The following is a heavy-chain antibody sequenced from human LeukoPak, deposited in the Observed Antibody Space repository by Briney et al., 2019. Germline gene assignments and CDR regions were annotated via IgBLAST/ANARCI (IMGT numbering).Heavy chain of an antibody. J-gene: IGHJ4*02. D-gene: IGHD3-22*01. CDR3: ARDYYDSSGPNY. CDR2: INPNSGGT. CDR1: GYTFTGYY. V-gene: IGHV1-2*02. Sequence: ASVKVSCKASGYTFTGYYMHWVRQAPGQGLGWMGWINPNSGGTSYAQKFQGRVTMTRDTSISTAYMELSRLRSDDTAVYYCARDYYDSSGPNYWGQGTLVTVSS.